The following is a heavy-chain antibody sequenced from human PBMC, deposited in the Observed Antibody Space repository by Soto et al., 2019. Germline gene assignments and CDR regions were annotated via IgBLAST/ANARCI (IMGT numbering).Heavy chain of an antibody. CDR3: GREEAGDGSYAKFDY. J-gene: IGHJ4*02. D-gene: IGHD1-26*01. CDR1: GYTFTGYY. CDR2: INPNSGGT. V-gene: IGHV1-2*04. Sequence: QVQLVQSGAEVKKPGASVKVSCKASGYTFTGYYMHWVRQAPGQGLEWMGWINPNSGGTNYAQKFQGWVTMTRDTSISTAYMELSRLRSDDTAVYYCGREEAGDGSYAKFDYWGQGTLVTVSS.